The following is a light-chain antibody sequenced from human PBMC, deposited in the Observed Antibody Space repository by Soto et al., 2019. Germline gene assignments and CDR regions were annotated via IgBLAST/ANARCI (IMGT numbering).Light chain of an antibody. CDR1: SSDVGGYNY. CDR3: CSYAGSYPVV. V-gene: IGLV2-11*01. J-gene: IGLJ2*01. CDR2: DVS. Sequence: QSVLTQPHSVSGSPGQSVTISCTGTSSDVGGYNYVSWYQQHPGKAPKLMIYDVSKRPSGVPDRFSGSKSGNTASLTISGLQAEDEADYYCCSYAGSYPVVFGGGTK.